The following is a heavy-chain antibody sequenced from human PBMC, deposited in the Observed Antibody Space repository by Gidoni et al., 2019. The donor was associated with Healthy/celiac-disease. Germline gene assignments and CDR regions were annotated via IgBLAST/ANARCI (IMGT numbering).Heavy chain of an antibody. CDR2: INHSGST. CDR1: GGSFSGYY. V-gene: IGHV4-34*01. Sequence: QVQLQQWGAGLLKPSETLSLTCAVYGGSFSGYYWSWIRQPPGKGLEWIGEINHSGSTNYNPSLKSRVTISVDTSKNQFSLKLSSVTAADTAVYYCARKDYYGGGSREFDYWGQGTLVTVSS. CDR3: ARKDYYGGGSREFDY. J-gene: IGHJ4*02. D-gene: IGHD3-10*01.